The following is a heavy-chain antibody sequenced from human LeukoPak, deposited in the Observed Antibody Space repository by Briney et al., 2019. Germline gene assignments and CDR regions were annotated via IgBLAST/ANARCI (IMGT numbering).Heavy chain of an antibody. CDR2: ISYDGSNK. CDR1: GFTFSSYA. Sequence: PGGSLRLSYAASGFTFSSYAMHWVRQAPGKGLEWVAVISYDGSNKYYADSVKGRFTISRDNSKNTLYLQMNSLRAEDTAVYYCAREAYYDFWSGYSGSAYYFDYWGQGTLVTVSS. CDR3: AREAYYDFWSGYSGSAYYFDY. J-gene: IGHJ4*02. D-gene: IGHD3-3*01. V-gene: IGHV3-30*04.